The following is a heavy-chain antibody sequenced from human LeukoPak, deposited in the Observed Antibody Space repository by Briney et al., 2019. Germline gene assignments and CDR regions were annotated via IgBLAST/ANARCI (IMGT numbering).Heavy chain of an antibody. CDR1: GGSITTSSYY. CDR2: IYYSGST. Sequence: PSETLSLTCTVSGGSITTSSYYWGWIRQPPGKGLEWIGSIYYSGSTYYNPSLKSRVTISVDTSKNQFSLKLSSVTAADTAVYYCARAGYDSSESFDYWGQGTLVTVSS. J-gene: IGHJ4*02. V-gene: IGHV4-39*07. D-gene: IGHD3-22*01. CDR3: ARAGYDSSESFDY.